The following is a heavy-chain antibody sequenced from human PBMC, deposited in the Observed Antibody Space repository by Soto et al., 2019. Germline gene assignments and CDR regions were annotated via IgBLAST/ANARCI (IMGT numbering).Heavy chain of an antibody. CDR1: GFTFSNAW. CDR2: IKSKTDGGTT. D-gene: IGHD2-15*01. V-gene: IGHV3-15*01. Sequence: SLRLSCAASGFTFSNAWMSWVRQAPGKGPEWVGRIKSKTDGGTTDYAAHVKGRFTISRVDSKNTLYLQMNSLKTEDTAVYYCTTAYCSGGSCYPSWFDPWGQGTLVTVSS. CDR3: TTAYCSGGSCYPSWFDP. J-gene: IGHJ5*02.